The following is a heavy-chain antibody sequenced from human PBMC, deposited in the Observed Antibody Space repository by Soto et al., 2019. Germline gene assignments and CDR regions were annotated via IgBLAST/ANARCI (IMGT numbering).Heavy chain of an antibody. Sequence: GGSLRLSCAASGFTFSSYAMHWVRQAPGKGLEWVAVISYDGSNKYYADSVKGRFTISRDNSKNTLYLQMNSLRAEDTAVYYCARDPRLGNDILTGIDYWGQGTLVTVSS. V-gene: IGHV3-30-3*01. CDR2: ISYDGSNK. D-gene: IGHD3-9*01. CDR1: GFTFSSYA. CDR3: ARDPRLGNDILTGIDY. J-gene: IGHJ4*02.